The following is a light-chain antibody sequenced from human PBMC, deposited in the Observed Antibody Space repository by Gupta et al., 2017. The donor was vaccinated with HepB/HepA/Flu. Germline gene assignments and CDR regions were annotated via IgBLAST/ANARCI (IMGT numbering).Light chain of an antibody. J-gene: IGKJ5*01. CDR2: WAS. V-gene: IGKV4-1*01. CDR3: QHDDYTPIT. CDR1: QNVLYSNNKDF. Sequence: DIVMTQSPDSLAGSLGERATINCKSSQNVLYSNNKDFLAWYQQKPGHPHKLLISWASTREAGVPDRFSGSGSGTDFTLTISSLQAEDVAVYYCQHDDYTPITFGQGTRVEIK.